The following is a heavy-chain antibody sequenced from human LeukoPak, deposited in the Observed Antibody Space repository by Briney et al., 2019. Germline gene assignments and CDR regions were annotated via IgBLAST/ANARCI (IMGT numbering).Heavy chain of an antibody. CDR3: ARGRPSSEGYFDY. CDR1: GFTFSSYA. V-gene: IGHV3-30*04. J-gene: IGHJ4*02. Sequence: QPGGSLRLSCAASGFTFSSYAVHWVRQAPGKGLEWVAVISYDGSNKYYADSVKGRFTISRDNSKNTLYLQMNSLRAEDTAVYYCARGRPSSEGYFDYWGQGTLVTVSS. CDR2: ISYDGSNK. D-gene: IGHD2-15*01.